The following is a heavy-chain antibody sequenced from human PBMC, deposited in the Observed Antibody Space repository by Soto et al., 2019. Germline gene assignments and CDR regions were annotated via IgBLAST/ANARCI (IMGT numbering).Heavy chain of an antibody. J-gene: IGHJ4*02. D-gene: IGHD3-3*01. Sequence: GGSLRLSCTASGFTFSSHAMSWVRQAPGKGLEWVCAISGSAAGTHYADSVKGRFTISRDNSKNTLYLQMNSLRVEDTAVYYCAKSFVDSQVVIIPDHPFDYWGQGTPVTVSS. CDR3: AKSFVDSQVVIIPDHPFDY. CDR2: ISGSAAGT. V-gene: IGHV3-23*01. CDR1: GFTFSSHA.